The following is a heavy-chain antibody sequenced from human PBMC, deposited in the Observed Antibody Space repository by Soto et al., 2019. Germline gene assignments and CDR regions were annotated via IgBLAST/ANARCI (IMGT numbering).Heavy chain of an antibody. V-gene: IGHV1-46*01. CDR3: AKTFGSNWLPEF. J-gene: IGHJ4*02. Sequence: ASVKVSCKASGYTFINYYIHWVRQAPGQGLEWMAIINPMGGSTNYAQEFQGRVTLTSDTSTSTVYMEMNSLRVEETAIYYCAKTFGSNWLPEFWGQGTLVTVSS. CDR1: GYTFINYY. CDR2: INPMGGST. D-gene: IGHD6-13*01.